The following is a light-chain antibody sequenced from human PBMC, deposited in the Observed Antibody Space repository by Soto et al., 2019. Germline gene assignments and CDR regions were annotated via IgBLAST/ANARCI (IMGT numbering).Light chain of an antibody. CDR1: SSNIGSKS. V-gene: IGLV1-44*01. CDR2: SNS. J-gene: IGLJ3*02. CDR3: AAWDDSLSGPV. Sequence: QSVLTQPPSASGTPGQRVTISCSGSSSNIGSKSVNWYQQLPGAAPRLLIHSNSQRPSGVPDRFSGFKSGTSASLAISGLQSEDEADYYCAAWDDSLSGPVFGGGTKLTVL.